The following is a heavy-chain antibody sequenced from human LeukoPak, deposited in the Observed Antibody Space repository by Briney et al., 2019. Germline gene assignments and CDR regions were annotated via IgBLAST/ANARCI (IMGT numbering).Heavy chain of an antibody. V-gene: IGHV1-2*06. CDR1: GYTFTGYY. D-gene: IGHD3-10*01. J-gene: IGHJ6*03. Sequence: ASVKVSCKASGYTFTGYYMHWVRQAPGQGLEWMGRINPNSGGTNYAQKFQGRVTMTRDTSISTAYMELSRLRSDDTAVYYCARTTGITMVRGVYYYMDVWGKGPTVTVSS. CDR3: ARTTGITMVRGVYYYMDV. CDR2: INPNSGGT.